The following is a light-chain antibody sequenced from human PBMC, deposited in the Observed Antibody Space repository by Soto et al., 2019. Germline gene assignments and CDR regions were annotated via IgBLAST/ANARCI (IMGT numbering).Light chain of an antibody. CDR1: QSVSSSY. J-gene: IGKJ2*02. V-gene: IGKV3-20*01. CDR2: GAS. Sequence: EIVLTLSPGTLSLSPGERATLSCRASQSVSSSYLAWYQQKHGQAPRLLIYGASSTATGIPDRFSGSGSGTDLTCTISRLEPEEFAVYYSQQYGSAPGTFGQGTKREIK. CDR3: QQYGSAPGT.